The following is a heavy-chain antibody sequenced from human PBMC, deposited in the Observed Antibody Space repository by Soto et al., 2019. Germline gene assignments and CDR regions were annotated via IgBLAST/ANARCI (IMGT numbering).Heavy chain of an antibody. J-gene: IGHJ4*02. CDR2: INTRSGDT. CDR1: GYTFTDSH. V-gene: IGHV1-2*02. D-gene: IGHD6-6*01. Sequence: QVQLVQSGTEVKKPGASVKVSCKASGYTFTDSHIHWVRQASGQGLEWLGWINTRSGDTNYPQKFQGSITLTRDPTVSTAYMELTNLTSDDTAVYYCERDPPRFFTSSPEGAGLWGQGTLVTVSS. CDR3: ERDPPRFFTSSPEGAGL.